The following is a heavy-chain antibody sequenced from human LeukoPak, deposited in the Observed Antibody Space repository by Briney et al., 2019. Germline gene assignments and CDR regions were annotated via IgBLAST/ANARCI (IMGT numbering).Heavy chain of an antibody. D-gene: IGHD3-3*01. Sequence: SSETLSPTCTVSGGSISSSSYYWGWIRQPPGKGLEWIGSIYYSGSTYYNPSLKSRVTISVDTSKNQFSLKLSSVTAADTAVYYCASRGVVDYWGQGTLVTVSS. CDR3: ASRGVVDY. CDR2: IYYSGST. CDR1: GGSISSSSYY. V-gene: IGHV4-39*01. J-gene: IGHJ4*02.